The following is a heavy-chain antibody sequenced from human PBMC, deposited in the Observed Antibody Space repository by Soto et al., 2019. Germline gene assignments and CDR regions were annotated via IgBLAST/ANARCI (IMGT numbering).Heavy chain of an antibody. J-gene: IGHJ4*02. Sequence: GGSLRLSCTASGITFDTYGMHWVRQTPGKGLEWVAVVSYDGSHKYYGDSVKGRFTISRDDAKNTVYLQMDSLGVEDTAVYYCAKEMYPRTVLDGSSPWGDYWGQGTLVTVSS. V-gene: IGHV3-30*18. CDR3: AKEMYPRTVLDGSSPWGDY. CDR1: GITFDTYG. D-gene: IGHD4-17*01. CDR2: VSYDGSHK.